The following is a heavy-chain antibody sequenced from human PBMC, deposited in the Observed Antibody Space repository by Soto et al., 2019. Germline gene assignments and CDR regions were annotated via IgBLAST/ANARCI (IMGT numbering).Heavy chain of an antibody. J-gene: IGHJ5*02. V-gene: IGHV4-61*01. CDR1: GGSISSDSYY. CDR3: ARDQVQAALLGWFDP. D-gene: IGHD2-2*01. CDR2: IYYSGST. Sequence: PSETLSLTCTVSGGSISSDSYYWSWIRQPPGKGLEWIGYIYYSGSTNYNPSLNSRVTISVDTSKNQFSLKLSSVTAADTAVYYCARDQVQAALLGWFDPWGQGTLVTVSS.